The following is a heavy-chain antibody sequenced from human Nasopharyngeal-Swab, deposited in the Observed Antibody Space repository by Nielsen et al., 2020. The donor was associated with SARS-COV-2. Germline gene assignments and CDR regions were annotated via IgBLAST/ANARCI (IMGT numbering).Heavy chain of an antibody. D-gene: IGHD6-6*01. CDR2: INAGNGNT. V-gene: IGHV1-3*01. J-gene: IGHJ4*02. Sequence: WVRQAPGQGLEWMGWINAGNGNTKYSQKFQGRVTITRDTSASTAYMELSSLRSEDTAVYYCARGSSDHWGQGTLVTVFS. CDR3: ARGSSDH.